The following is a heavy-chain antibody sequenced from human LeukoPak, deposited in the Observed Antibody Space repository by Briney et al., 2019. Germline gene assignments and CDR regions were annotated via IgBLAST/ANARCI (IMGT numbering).Heavy chain of an antibody. CDR3: VRNFDSYNAFDV. D-gene: IGHD3-22*01. Sequence: SQTLSLPCTVSGVSITIGGYYWSWIRQHPGKGLEWIGYIYYNGNTYYNPSLKSRLTISGDTSENQFSLKLSSVTAADTAVYYCVRNFDSYNAFDVWGQGTMVTVSS. J-gene: IGHJ3*01. CDR2: IYYNGNT. CDR1: GVSITIGGYY. V-gene: IGHV4-31*03.